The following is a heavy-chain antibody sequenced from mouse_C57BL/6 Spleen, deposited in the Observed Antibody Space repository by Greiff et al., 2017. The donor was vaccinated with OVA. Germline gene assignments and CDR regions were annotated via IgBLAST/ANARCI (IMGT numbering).Heavy chain of an antibody. CDR2: ISDGGSYT. J-gene: IGHJ2*01. CDR1: GFTFSGYA. V-gene: IGHV5-4*01. Sequence: EVQRVESGGGLVKPGGSLKLSCAASGFTFSGYAMSWVRQTPEKRLEWVATISDGGSYTYYPDNVKGRFTISRDNAKNNLYLQMSHLKSEDTAMYYCARAPISKNYFDYWGQGTTLTVSS. CDR3: ARAPISKNYFDY.